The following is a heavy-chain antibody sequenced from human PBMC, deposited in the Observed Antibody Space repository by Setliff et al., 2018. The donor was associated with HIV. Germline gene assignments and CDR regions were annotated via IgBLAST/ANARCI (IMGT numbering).Heavy chain of an antibody. CDR2: ISSNSFYI. D-gene: IGHD2-15*01. Sequence: PGGSLRLSCAASGFTFSSHSMTWVRQAPGKGLEWVSSISSNSFYIYYADSVKGRFTISRDNTKNSLYLQMNSLRAEDTAVYYCARDATRGGDMDVWGTGTTVTVSS. V-gene: IGHV3-21*01. CDR3: ARDATRGGDMDV. CDR1: GFTFSSHS. J-gene: IGHJ6*03.